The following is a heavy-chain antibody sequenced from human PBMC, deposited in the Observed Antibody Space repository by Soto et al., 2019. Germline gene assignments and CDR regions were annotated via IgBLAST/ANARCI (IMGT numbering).Heavy chain of an antibody. Sequence: PGGSLRLSCAASGFTFSSYAMHWVRQAPGKGLEWVAVISYDGSNKYYADSVKGRFTISRDNSKNTLYLQMNSLRAEDTAVYYCASTDILTGYSDYWGQGTLVTVSS. CDR1: GFTFSSYA. J-gene: IGHJ4*02. CDR2: ISYDGSNK. V-gene: IGHV3-30-3*01. D-gene: IGHD3-9*01. CDR3: ASTDILTGYSDY.